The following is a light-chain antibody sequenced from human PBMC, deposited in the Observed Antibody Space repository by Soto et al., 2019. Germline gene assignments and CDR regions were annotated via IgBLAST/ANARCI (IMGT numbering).Light chain of an antibody. CDR2: GAS. Sequence: EIVMTQYPATLSVSPGERATLSCRASQSVGSKLAWYQQKPGQAPRLLIYGASTRATGIPARFSGSGSGTDFTLTISSLQSEDFEVYFCQQYDTWPLTFGGGAKVEIK. CDR3: QQYDTWPLT. J-gene: IGKJ4*01. V-gene: IGKV3-15*01. CDR1: QSVGSK.